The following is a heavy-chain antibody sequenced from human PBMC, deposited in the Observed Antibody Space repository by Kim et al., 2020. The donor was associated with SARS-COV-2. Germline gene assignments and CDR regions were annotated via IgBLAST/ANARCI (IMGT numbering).Heavy chain of an antibody. Sequence: SGPTLVRPTQTLTLTCTFSGFSFSTSGICVSWIRQPPGKALEWLALTDWNDDKYYSTSLKTRLTISKDTSKNQVVLIMTNMDPVDTATYYCARGGYSGYDSPDYFDYGGQGTLVTVSS. D-gene: IGHD5-12*01. CDR1: GFSFSTSGIC. CDR2: TDWNDDK. V-gene: IGHV2-70*01. CDR3: ARGGYSGYDSPDYFDY. J-gene: IGHJ4*02.